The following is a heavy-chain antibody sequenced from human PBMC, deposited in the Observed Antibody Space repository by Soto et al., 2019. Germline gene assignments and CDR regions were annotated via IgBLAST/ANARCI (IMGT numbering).Heavy chain of an antibody. CDR2: ISGSGGST. D-gene: IGHD6-19*01. J-gene: IGHJ3*02. CDR1: GFSFSTYA. V-gene: IGHV3-23*01. Sequence: GGSLRLSCAASGFSFSTYALSWVRQAPGKGLDWVSVISGSGGSTDYAGSVKGRFTISRDNSKNALFLQMNSLRAEDTALYYCAKVGGSGWFDAFDIWGQGTIVTV. CDR3: AKVGGSGWFDAFDI.